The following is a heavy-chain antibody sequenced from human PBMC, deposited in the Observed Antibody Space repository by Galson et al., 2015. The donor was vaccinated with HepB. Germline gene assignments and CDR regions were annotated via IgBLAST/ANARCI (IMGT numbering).Heavy chain of an antibody. D-gene: IGHD4-17*01. Sequence: SLRLSCAGSGFTFSSYSMNWVRQAPGKGLEWVSYISSNIRTIYYADSVKGRFTVSRDNAKNSLYLQMNSLRDEDTAVYYCARDYGDHGYYGMDVWGQGTSVTVSS. CDR2: ISSNIRTI. J-gene: IGHJ6*02. CDR3: ARDYGDHGYYGMDV. V-gene: IGHV3-48*02. CDR1: GFTFSSYS.